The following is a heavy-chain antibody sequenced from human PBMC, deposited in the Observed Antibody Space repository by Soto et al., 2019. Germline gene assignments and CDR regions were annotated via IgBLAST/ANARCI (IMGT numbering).Heavy chain of an antibody. CDR3: ARFLSSIAAAENNRFDP. CDR1: GYTFTSYD. Sequence: QVQLVQSGAEVKKPGASVKVSCKASGYTFTSYDINWVRQATGQGLEWMGWMNPNSGNTGYAQKFQGRVTMTRNTSISTAYMELSSLRSEDTAVYYCARFLSSIAAAENNRFDPWGQGTLVTVSS. J-gene: IGHJ5*02. D-gene: IGHD6-13*01. CDR2: MNPNSGNT. V-gene: IGHV1-8*01.